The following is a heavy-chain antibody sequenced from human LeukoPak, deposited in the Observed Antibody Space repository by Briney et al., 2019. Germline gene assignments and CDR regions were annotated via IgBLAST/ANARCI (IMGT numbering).Heavy chain of an antibody. J-gene: IGHJ5*02. Sequence: GGSLRLSCAASGFTFSDYNMRWIRQAPGKGLEWVSSISRSGSTKYYADSVKGRFTISRDNAKNTLNLQMNSLRAEDTAVYYCARDLGQYYDTSDNWFDPWGQGTLVTVSS. D-gene: IGHD3-22*01. CDR1: GFTFSDYN. CDR3: ARDLGQYYDTSDNWFDP. CDR2: ISRSGSTK. V-gene: IGHV3-11*04.